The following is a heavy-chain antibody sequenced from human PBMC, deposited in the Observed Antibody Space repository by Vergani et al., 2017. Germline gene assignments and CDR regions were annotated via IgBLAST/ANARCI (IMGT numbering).Heavy chain of an antibody. D-gene: IGHD5-18*01. J-gene: IGHJ4*02. CDR2: IKSKTDGGTT. CDR1: GFTFSNAW. Sequence: EVQLLESGGGLVKPGGSLRLSCAASGFTFSNAWMSWVRQAPGKGLEWVGRIKSKTDGGTTDYAAPVKGRFTISRDDSKNTLYLQMNSLRAEDTALYYCAKDTSGYSYGYPDYWGQGTLVTVSS. V-gene: IGHV3-15*01. CDR3: AKDTSGYSYGYPDY.